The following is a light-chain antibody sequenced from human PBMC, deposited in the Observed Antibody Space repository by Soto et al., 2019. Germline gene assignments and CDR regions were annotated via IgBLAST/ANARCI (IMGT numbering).Light chain of an antibody. J-gene: IGKJ1*01. Sequence: EIVLTQSPATLSLSPGERATLSCRASQSVDSYLAWYQQKVGQAPRLLIYDASNRATGIPARFSGSGSGTDFTLTISRLEPEDFAVYYCQHRSNWPPTVGQGTKVDSK. V-gene: IGKV3-11*01. CDR1: QSVDSY. CDR2: DAS. CDR3: QHRSNWPPT.